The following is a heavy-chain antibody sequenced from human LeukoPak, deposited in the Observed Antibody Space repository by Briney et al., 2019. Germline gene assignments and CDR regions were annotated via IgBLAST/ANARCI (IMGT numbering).Heavy chain of an antibody. J-gene: IGHJ4*02. D-gene: IGHD1-26*01. CDR2: ISVVRTYK. Sequence: GGSLRLSCAASGFTFTDYSINWVRQAPGKGREWVSAISVVRTYKNYADSVKGRFTISRDYAQNLLFLQMSSLRAEDTAVYYCEKEARERELSDGDFDYWGQGTLVTVSS. V-gene: IGHV3-21*06. CDR3: EKEARERELSDGDFDY. CDR1: GFTFTDYS.